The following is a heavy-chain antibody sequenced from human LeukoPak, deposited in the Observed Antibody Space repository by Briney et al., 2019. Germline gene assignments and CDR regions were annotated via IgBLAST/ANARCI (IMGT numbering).Heavy chain of an antibody. CDR2: ISSSDSTI. V-gene: IGHV3-11*01. CDR1: GFTFSDYY. J-gene: IGHJ4*02. CDR3: ARQNLDIVATVNFDY. D-gene: IGHD5-12*01. Sequence: GGSLRLSCAASGFTFSDYYMSWIRQAPGKGLEWVSYISSSDSTIYYADSVKGRFTISRDNAKNSLYLQMNSLRAEDTAVYYCARQNLDIVATVNFDYWGQGTLVTVSS.